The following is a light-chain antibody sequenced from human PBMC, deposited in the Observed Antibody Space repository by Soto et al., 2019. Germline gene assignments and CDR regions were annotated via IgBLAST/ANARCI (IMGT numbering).Light chain of an antibody. V-gene: IGLV2-14*01. CDR1: SSDVGGYEY. Sequence: QSALTQPAPVSGSPVQSITISCTGGSSDVGGYEYVSWYQHHPGKAPKLIIYEVSHRPSGVSDRFSASKFGNTASLTISGLQAEDEADYYCSSHTSTRTLYVFGTGTKVTVL. CDR2: EVS. J-gene: IGLJ1*01. CDR3: SSHTSTRTLYV.